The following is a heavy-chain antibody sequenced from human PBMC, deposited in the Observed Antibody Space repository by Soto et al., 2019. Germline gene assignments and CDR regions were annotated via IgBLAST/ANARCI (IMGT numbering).Heavy chain of an antibody. CDR2: IYHSGST. J-gene: IGHJ4*02. Sequence: QLQLQESGSGLVKPSQTLSLTCAVSGGSISSGGYSWSWIRQPPGKGLEWIGYIYHSGSTYYNPALKSQVPIAVEGPKNQFSLRLRSVPAADTAVYYGSGEKAAPPLGYWGQGTLVPASP. CDR3: SGEKAAPPLGY. V-gene: IGHV4-30-2*01. D-gene: IGHD6-6*01. CDR1: GGSISSGGYS.